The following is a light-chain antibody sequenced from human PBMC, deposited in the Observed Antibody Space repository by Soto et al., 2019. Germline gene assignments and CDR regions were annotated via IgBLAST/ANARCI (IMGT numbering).Light chain of an antibody. CDR2: GAS. V-gene: IGKV3-15*01. CDR3: QHYNNWPPWT. Sequence: EIVMTQSPATLSASPGEGATLSCRASQSVSSNLAWYQQKPGQAPRLLIYGASTRATGIPARFSGSGSGTEFTLTISSLQSEDFAIYYCQHYNNWPPWTFGQGTKVEIK. J-gene: IGKJ1*01. CDR1: QSVSSN.